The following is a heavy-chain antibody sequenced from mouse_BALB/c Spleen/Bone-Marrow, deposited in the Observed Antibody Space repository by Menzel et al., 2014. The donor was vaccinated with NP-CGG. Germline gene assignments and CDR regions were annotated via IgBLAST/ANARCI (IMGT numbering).Heavy chain of an antibody. CDR2: INPDSSTI. D-gene: IGHD1-1*01. Sequence: VQLQQSGGGLVQPGGSLKLSCAASGFDFSRYWMSWVRQAPGKGLEWIGEINPDSSTISYTPSLRDKFIISRDNAKNTLYLQMSKVRSEDTALYYCARQGYYGRSDYWGQGTTLTVSS. V-gene: IGHV4-1*02. J-gene: IGHJ2*01. CDR1: GFDFSRYW. CDR3: ARQGYYGRSDY.